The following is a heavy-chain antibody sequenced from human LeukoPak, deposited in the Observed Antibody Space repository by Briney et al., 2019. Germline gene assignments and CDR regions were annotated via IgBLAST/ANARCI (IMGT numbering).Heavy chain of an antibody. Sequence: GGSLRLSCAASGFTFSSYAMSWVRQAPGKGLEWVSAISGSGGSTYYADSVKGRFTISRDNSKNTLYLQMNSLRAEVTAVYYCAKVTRDCSGGSCYSSIDYWGQGTLVTVSS. J-gene: IGHJ4*02. D-gene: IGHD2-15*01. CDR3: AKVTRDCSGGSCYSSIDY. CDR2: ISGSGGST. V-gene: IGHV3-23*01. CDR1: GFTFSSYA.